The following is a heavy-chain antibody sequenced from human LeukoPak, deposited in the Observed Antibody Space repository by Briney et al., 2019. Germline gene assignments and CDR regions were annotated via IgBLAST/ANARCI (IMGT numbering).Heavy chain of an antibody. CDR2: INHSGST. Sequence: SETLSLTCAVYGGSFSGYYWSWIRQPPGKGLEWIGEINHSGSTNYNPSLKSRVTISVDTSKNQFSLKLSSVTAADTAVYYCARGRETMVRGKNWFDPWGQGTLVTVSS. CDR3: ARGRETMVRGKNWFDP. V-gene: IGHV4-34*01. J-gene: IGHJ5*02. CDR1: GGSFSGYY. D-gene: IGHD3-10*01.